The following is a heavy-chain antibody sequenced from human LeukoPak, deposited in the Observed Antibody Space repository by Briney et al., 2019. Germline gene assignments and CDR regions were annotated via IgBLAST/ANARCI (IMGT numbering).Heavy chain of an antibody. CDR3: ARHFDRDGYKSNAFDI. CDR1: GGSISSDTYY. CDR2: MYYSGST. Sequence: SQTLSLTCTVSGGSISSDTYYWGWIRQPPGKGLEWIGSMYYSGSTYYNASLRSRLTISVDTSKNQFSLKLSSVTAADTAVYYCARHFDRDGYKSNAFDIWGQGTMVTVSS. V-gene: IGHV4-39*01. D-gene: IGHD5-24*01. J-gene: IGHJ3*02.